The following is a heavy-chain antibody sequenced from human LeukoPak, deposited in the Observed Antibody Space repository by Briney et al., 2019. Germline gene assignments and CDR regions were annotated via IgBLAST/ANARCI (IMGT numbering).Heavy chain of an antibody. CDR2: IYPEDSDT. Sequence: GESLKISCKCSGYSFINYWIGWVRQKPGKGLEWMGMIYPEDSDTRYSPSFEGQVTISADKSISTAYLQWSSLEASDTAMYYCALWGVRGISWYYFDYWGQGTLVTVSS. V-gene: IGHV5-51*01. J-gene: IGHJ4*02. CDR3: ALWGVRGISWYYFDY. CDR1: GYSFINYW. D-gene: IGHD3-10*01.